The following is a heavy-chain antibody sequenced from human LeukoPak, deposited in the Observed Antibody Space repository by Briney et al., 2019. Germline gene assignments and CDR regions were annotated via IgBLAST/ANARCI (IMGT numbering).Heavy chain of an antibody. J-gene: IGHJ6*02. CDR1: GFTFGDYA. Sequence: GRSLRLSCTASGFTFGDYAMSWVRQAPGKGLEWVSFIRSKAYGGTTEYAASVKGRFTISRDDSKSIAYLQMNSLKTEDTAVYYCRGDSSGYYSDYGMDVWGQGTTVTVSS. CDR2: IRSKAYGGTT. D-gene: IGHD3-22*01. CDR3: RGDSSGYYSDYGMDV. V-gene: IGHV3-49*04.